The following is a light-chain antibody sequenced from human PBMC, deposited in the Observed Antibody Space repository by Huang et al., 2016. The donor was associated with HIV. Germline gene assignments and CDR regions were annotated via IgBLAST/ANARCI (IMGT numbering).Light chain of an antibody. Sequence: EIVLMPSPGTLSFFPGERATLPCRASQSISSSSLAWYLQKPGQAPSLLIHGASTRATDIPDRFSGSGSGTEFTLTISRLEPEDFAVYYCHQYGSPPFTFGPGTKVDIK. V-gene: IGKV3-20*01. J-gene: IGKJ3*01. CDR3: HQYGSPPFT. CDR2: GAS. CDR1: QSISSSS.